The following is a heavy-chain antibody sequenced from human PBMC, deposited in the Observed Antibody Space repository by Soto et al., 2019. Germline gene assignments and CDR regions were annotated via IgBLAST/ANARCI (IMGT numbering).Heavy chain of an antibody. D-gene: IGHD6-19*01. CDR1: GFIFRSHA. CDR2: ISGNGENT. CDR3: AKDRLYSSLWFPHPLYGMDV. J-gene: IGHJ6*02. V-gene: IGHV3-23*01. Sequence: EVQLLESGGGLVQPGGSLRLSCAASGFIFRSHAISWVRQAPGKGLEWISTISGNGENTYYADSVKGHLTISRDNSKNTVYLQMNNLRVEDTAVYYCAKDRLYSSLWFPHPLYGMDVWGQGATVTVSS.